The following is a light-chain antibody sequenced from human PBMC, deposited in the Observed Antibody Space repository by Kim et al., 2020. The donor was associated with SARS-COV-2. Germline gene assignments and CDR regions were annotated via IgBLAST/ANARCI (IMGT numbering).Light chain of an antibody. Sequence: QSALTQPRSVSGSPGQSVTISCTGTSSDVGSYNYVSWYQQHPGKAPKLIIYDVTKRPSGVPDRFSGSKSGNTASLTISGLQAEDEAYYYCCSYAGSVVFGGGTKLTVL. CDR3: CSYAGSVV. V-gene: IGLV2-11*01. J-gene: IGLJ2*01. CDR2: DVT. CDR1: SSDVGSYNY.